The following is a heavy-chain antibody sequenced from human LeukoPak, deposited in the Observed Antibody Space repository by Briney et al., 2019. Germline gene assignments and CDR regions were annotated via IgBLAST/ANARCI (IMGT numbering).Heavy chain of an antibody. CDR2: ISAYNCNT. Sequence: ASVKVSCKASGYTFTSYGISWVRQAPGQGLEWMGWISAYNCNTNYAQKLQGRVTMTTDTSTSSAYMELRSLRSDDTAVYYCLISYYGSGSYDGELWGQGTLVTVSS. V-gene: IGHV1-18*04. CDR1: GYTFTSYG. D-gene: IGHD3-10*01. J-gene: IGHJ1*01. CDR3: LISYYGSGSYDGEL.